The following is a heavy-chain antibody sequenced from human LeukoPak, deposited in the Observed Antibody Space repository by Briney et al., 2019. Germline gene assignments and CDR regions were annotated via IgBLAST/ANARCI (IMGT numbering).Heavy chain of an antibody. Sequence: SETLSLTCTVSGYSISSGYYWGWIRQPPGKGLEWIGSGYHIGSTYFNPSLRSRVTILIDIFKNQFSLKMSSVTAADTAIYYCARVGDYGDYVNWIDPWGPGTLVTVSS. D-gene: IGHD4-17*01. CDR3: ARVGDYGDYVNWIDP. V-gene: IGHV4-38-2*02. CDR2: GYHIGST. J-gene: IGHJ5*02. CDR1: GYSISSGYY.